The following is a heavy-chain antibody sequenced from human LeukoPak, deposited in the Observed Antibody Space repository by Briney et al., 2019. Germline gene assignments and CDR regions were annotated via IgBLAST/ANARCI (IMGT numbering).Heavy chain of an antibody. CDR2: ISSGSTTI. D-gene: IGHD6-19*01. J-gene: IGHJ4*02. V-gene: IGHV3-48*01. Sequence: GGSLRLSCATSGFTLSSYSKNWVRQAPGKGLEWVSYISSGSTTIYYADSVKGRFTISRDNAKNSLYLQMNSLRAEDTAVYYCARDVEQWLVRVYYFDYWGQGTLVTVSS. CDR3: ARDVEQWLVRVYYFDY. CDR1: GFTLSSYS.